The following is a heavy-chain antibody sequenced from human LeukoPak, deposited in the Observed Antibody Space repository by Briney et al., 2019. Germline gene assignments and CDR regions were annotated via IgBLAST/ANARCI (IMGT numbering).Heavy chain of an antibody. CDR3: ARELHYYDSSGYCYYFDY. CDR1: GGSISSYY. D-gene: IGHD3-22*01. V-gene: IGHV4-4*07. CDR2: IYTSGST. Sequence: SVTLSLTCTVSGGSISSYYRSWIRQPAGKGREWIGRIYTSGSTNYNPSLKSRITMSVDTSKNQFSLKLSSVTAADTAVYYCARELHYYDSSGYCYYFDYWGQGTLVTVSS. J-gene: IGHJ4*02.